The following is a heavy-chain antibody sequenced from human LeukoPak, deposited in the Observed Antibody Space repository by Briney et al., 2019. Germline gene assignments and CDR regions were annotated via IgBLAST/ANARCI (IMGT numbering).Heavy chain of an antibody. CDR1: GYTFTKYG. CDR2: ISAYNGKT. Sequence: ASVKVSCRASGYTFTKYGFNWVRQAPGQGLEWMGWISAYNGKTNYAQKFQGRVTMTTDTATGTAYMELGSLRSDDTAVYYCARWDRATAATFDYWGQGTLVTVSS. D-gene: IGHD6-13*01. J-gene: IGHJ4*02. CDR3: ARWDRATAATFDY. V-gene: IGHV1-18*01.